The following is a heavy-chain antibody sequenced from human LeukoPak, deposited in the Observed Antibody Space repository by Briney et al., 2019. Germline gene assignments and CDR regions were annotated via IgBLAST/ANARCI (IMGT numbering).Heavy chain of an antibody. CDR2: IYTSGST. V-gene: IGHV4-4*09. CDR3: ARQKCTSTSCLTKNAFDF. D-gene: IGHD2-2*01. Sequence: KPSETLSLTCTVPGSISSYYWSWIRQPPGKGLEWIGYIYTSGSTNYNPSLKSRVTISVDTPKNQFSLDLSSVTAADTAVYYCARQKCTSTSCLTKNAFDFWGQGTMVTVSS. CDR1: GSISSYY. J-gene: IGHJ3*01.